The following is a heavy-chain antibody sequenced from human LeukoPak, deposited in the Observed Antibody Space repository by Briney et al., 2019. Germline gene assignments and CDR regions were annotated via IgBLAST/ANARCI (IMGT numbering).Heavy chain of an antibody. J-gene: IGHJ4*03. Sequence: SETLSLTCAVHGESFSAYLWSWMRQVPGKGLEWIGEIDHRGSSNYNPPLKSRATISVDTSKNHFSLSLTSVTAADTAVYYCATRSSTLAAARCFDDWGQGTVVTVSS. D-gene: IGHD6-6*01. CDR3: ATRSSTLAAARCFDD. CDR1: GESFSAYL. CDR2: IDHRGSS. V-gene: IGHV4-34*01.